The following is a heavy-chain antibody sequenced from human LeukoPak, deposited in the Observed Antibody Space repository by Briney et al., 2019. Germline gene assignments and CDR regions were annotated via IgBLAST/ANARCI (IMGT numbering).Heavy chain of an antibody. D-gene: IGHD5/OR15-5a*01. CDR3: ARDPGDNSVMDV. Sequence: GGSLSLSCAVSGFTVSSNYMSWVRQPPGKGLEWVSIIYCGGSTNYADSVKGRFTISRDNSKNPLSLKMNTLRAEDTAVYYCARDPGDNSVMDVWGQGTTVTVSS. CDR2: IYCGGST. J-gene: IGHJ6*02. CDR1: GFTVSSNY. V-gene: IGHV3-66*01.